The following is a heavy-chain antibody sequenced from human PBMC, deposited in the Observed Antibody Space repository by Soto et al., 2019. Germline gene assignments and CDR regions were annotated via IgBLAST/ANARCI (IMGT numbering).Heavy chain of an antibody. CDR2: IYYSGST. CDR1: GGSISSGGYY. D-gene: IGHD6-6*01. J-gene: IGHJ5*02. Sequence: SKTVSLSCTVSGGSISSGGYYWSWIRQHPGKGLEWIGYIYYSGSTYYNPSLKSRVTISVDTSKNQFSLKLSSVTAADTAVYYCAGGCLWAALQLDWCDPRCQRTPVTVSS. V-gene: IGHV4-31*03. CDR3: AGGCLWAALQLDWCDP.